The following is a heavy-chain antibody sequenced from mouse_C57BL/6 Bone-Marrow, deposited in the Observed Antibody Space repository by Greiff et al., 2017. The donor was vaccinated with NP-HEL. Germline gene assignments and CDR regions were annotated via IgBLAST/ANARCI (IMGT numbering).Heavy chain of an antibody. CDR2: ISTYYGDA. Sequence: VKLMESGPELVRPGVSVKISCKGSGYTFTDYAMHWVKQSHAKSLEWIGVISTYYGDASYNQKFKDKATMTVDKSSSTAYMELARLTSEDSERRQLRPFAYWGQGTLVTVSA. D-gene: IGHD3-2*02. V-gene: IGHV1-67*01. J-gene: IGHJ3*01. CDR1: GYTFTDYA. CDR3: RPFAY.